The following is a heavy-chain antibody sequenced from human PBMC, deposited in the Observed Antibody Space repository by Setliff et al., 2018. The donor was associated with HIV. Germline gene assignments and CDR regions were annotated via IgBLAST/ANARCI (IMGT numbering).Heavy chain of an antibody. CDR2: IKEDGSEI. V-gene: IGHV3-7*01. J-gene: IGHJ4*02. Sequence: PGGSLRLSCAASGFIFSNYGMTWVRQSPGKGPEWVANIKEDGSEIYYMDSVKGRFTISRDNSKNTLYLQMNSLRAEDTAVYYCAKNLYRSGWSPLDYWGQGTLVTVSS. CDR3: AKNLYRSGWSPLDY. D-gene: IGHD6-13*01. CDR1: GFIFSNYG.